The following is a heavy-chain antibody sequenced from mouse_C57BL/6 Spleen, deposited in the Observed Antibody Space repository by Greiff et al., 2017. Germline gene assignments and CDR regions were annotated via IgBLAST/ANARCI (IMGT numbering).Heavy chain of an antibody. CDR3: ARSWDYYCSRLYAMEY. CDR1: GYTFTSYG. CDR2: IYPRSGKT. V-gene: IGHV1-81*01. J-gene: IGHJ4*01. Sequence: VKLMESGAELARPGASVKLSCKASGYTFTSYGISWVKQSTGQGLDGIGEIYPRSGKTYYNEKFKGKATLTADKSSSTAYMELRSLTSEDSAVYFCARSWDYYCSRLYAMEYWGQGASVTV. D-gene: IGHD1-1*01.